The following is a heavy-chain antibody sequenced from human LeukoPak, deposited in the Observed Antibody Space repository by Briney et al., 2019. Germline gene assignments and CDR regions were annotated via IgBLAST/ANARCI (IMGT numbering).Heavy chain of an antibody. Sequence: RASVKVPCKASGYTFSGYYMHWVRQAPGQGLEWMGRINPNSGGTNYAQKFQGRVTMTRDTSISTAYMELSSLRSDDTAVYYCARLGSLFVVAPAATMSYPWGQGTLVTVSS. J-gene: IGHJ5*02. CDR2: INPNSGGT. CDR1: GYTFSGYY. D-gene: IGHD2-2*01. CDR3: ARLGSLFVVAPAATMSYP. V-gene: IGHV1-2*06.